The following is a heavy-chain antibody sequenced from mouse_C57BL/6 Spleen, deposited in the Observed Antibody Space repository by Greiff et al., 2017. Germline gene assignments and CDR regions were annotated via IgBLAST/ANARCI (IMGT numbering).Heavy chain of an antibody. CDR1: GFTFSDYY. D-gene: IGHD4-1*01. CDR3: ARHGWDVGFAY. CDR2: ISNGGGST. V-gene: IGHV5-12*01. Sequence: EVKVVESGGGLVQPGGSLKLSCAASGFTFSDYYMYWVRQTPEKRLEWVAYISNGGGSTYYPDTVKGRFTISRDNAKNTLYLQMSRLKSEDTAMYYCARHGWDVGFAYWGQGTLVTVSA. J-gene: IGHJ3*01.